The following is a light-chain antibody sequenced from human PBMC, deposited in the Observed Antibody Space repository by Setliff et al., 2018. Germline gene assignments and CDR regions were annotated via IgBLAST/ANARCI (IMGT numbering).Light chain of an antibody. CDR1: SSDVGGYNY. J-gene: IGLJ1*01. Sequence: QSVLTQPPSASGSPGQSVAISCTGTSSDVGGYNYVSWYQQHPGKAPKLMIYEVSKRPSGVPDRFSGSKSGNTASPTVSGLQAEDEADYYCSSYAGSNNFPYVFGTGTKV. CDR2: EVS. CDR3: SSYAGSNNFPYV. V-gene: IGLV2-8*01.